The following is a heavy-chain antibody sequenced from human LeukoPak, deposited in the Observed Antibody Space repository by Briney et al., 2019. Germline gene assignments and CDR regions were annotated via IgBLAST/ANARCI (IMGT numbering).Heavy chain of an antibody. D-gene: IGHD3-10*01. CDR1: GGSFSGNY. Sequence: SETLSLTCAIYGGSFSGNYWSWIRQPPGKGLEWIGEIDPSGTTNYNPSLKSRVTISGDTSKNQFSLNLTSVTAAYTAVYYCAGDTDDYSYMDVWGKGTTVTVSS. CDR2: IDPSGTT. CDR3: AGDTDDYSYMDV. V-gene: IGHV4-34*01. J-gene: IGHJ6*03.